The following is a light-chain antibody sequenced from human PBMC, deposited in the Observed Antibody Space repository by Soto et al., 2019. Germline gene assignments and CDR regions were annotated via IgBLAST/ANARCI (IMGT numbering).Light chain of an antibody. CDR1: QGVNSN. V-gene: IGKV3-15*01. J-gene: IGKJ4*01. Sequence: EIVMTQSPATLSVSPGESATLSCRASQGVNSNLAWYQQKPGQAPRLLIYGVSTRATGIPARFSGSGSVTEFTLTINGLQSEDFAVYYCQQYSDSLALTFGGGTKVDIK. CDR3: QQYSDSLALT. CDR2: GVS.